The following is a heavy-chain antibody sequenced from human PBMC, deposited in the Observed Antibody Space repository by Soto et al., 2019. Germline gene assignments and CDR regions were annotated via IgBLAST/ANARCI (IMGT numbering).Heavy chain of an antibody. CDR2: IIPIFGTA. V-gene: IGHV1-69*13. D-gene: IGHD3-3*01. J-gene: IGHJ6*02. CDR3: ARPGVWSGYYTAPFYYYYGMDV. Sequence: ASVKVSCKASGGTFSSYAISWVRQAPGQGLEWMGGIIPIFGTANYAQKFRGRVTITADESTSTAYMELNSLRSEDTAVYYCARPGVWSGYYTAPFYYYYGMDVWGQGTTVTVSS. CDR1: GGTFSSYA.